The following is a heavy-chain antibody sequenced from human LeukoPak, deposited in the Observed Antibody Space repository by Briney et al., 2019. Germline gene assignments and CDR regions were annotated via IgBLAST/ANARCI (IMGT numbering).Heavy chain of an antibody. Sequence: GGSLRLSCAASGFTFDDYGMGWVRQAPGKGLEWVSAINWDGGSICYADSVKGRFTISRDNAKNSLYLQMNNLRAHDTALYYCAKLPGVSAAGYFDYWGQGTLVTVSS. CDR2: INWDGGSI. CDR1: GFTFDDYG. J-gene: IGHJ4*02. CDR3: AKLPGVSAAGYFDY. D-gene: IGHD6-13*01. V-gene: IGHV3-20*04.